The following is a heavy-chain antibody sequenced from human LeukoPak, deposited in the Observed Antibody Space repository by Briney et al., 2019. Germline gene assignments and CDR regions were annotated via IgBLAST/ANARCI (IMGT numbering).Heavy chain of an antibody. CDR2: IRYDGSNK. CDR3: ANAEDHLSPTDY. J-gene: IGHJ4*02. V-gene: IGHV3-30*02. Sequence: GGSLRLSCAASGFTFSSYGMHWVRQAPGKGLEWVAFIRYDGSNKYYADSVKGRFTISRDNSKNTLYLQMNSPRAEDTAVYYCANAEDHLSPTDYWGQGTLVTVSS. D-gene: IGHD1-14*01. CDR1: GFTFSSYG.